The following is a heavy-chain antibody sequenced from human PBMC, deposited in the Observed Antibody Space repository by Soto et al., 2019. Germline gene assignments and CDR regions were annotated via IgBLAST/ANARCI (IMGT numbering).Heavy chain of an antibody. D-gene: IGHD3-16*01. J-gene: IGHJ4*02. CDR1: GFTFSSYA. Sequence: QVQLVESGGGVVQPGRSLRLSCAASGFTFSSYAMHWVRRAPGKGLEWMAVMSYDGSNKYYADSVKGRFTISRDNYKNTLYLQMNSLRPEDMALYYCARDGGAYWGQGTLVIVSS. CDR3: ARDGGAY. V-gene: IGHV3-30-3*01. CDR2: MSYDGSNK.